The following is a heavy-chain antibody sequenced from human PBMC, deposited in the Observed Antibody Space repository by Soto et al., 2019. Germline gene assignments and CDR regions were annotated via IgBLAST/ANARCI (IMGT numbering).Heavy chain of an antibody. CDR1: GGSISSGGYY. V-gene: IGHV4-31*03. Sequence: SETLSLTCTVSGGSISSGGYYWSWIRQHPGKGLEWIGYIYYSGSTYYNPSLKSRVTISVDTSKNQFSLKLSSVTAADTAVYYCARELVVPAAIFDYWGQGTLVTVSS. CDR2: IYYSGST. J-gene: IGHJ4*02. D-gene: IGHD2-2*01. CDR3: ARELVVPAAIFDY.